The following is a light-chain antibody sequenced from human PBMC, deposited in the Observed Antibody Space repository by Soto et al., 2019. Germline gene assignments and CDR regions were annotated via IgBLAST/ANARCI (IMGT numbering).Light chain of an antibody. CDR2: EVS. Sequence: QSVLTQPASVSGSPGQSITISCTGTSSDVGGYNYVSWYQQHPGKAPKLMIYEVSNRPSGVSNRFSGSKSGNTASRTISGLQAEDEADYYCSSYTSSSTNWVFGGGTKLTVL. V-gene: IGLV2-14*01. CDR3: SSYTSSSTNWV. J-gene: IGLJ3*02. CDR1: SSDVGGYNY.